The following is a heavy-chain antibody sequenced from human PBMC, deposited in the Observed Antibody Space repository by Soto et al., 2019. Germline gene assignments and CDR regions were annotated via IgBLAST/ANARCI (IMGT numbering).Heavy chain of an antibody. Sequence: AGGSLRLSCAASGFSFRSYDMTWVRQAPGKVLDWVSCISSSGSYTHYADSVMGRFTISRDNAENSVYLQMNSLRVEDTAVYYCARSPDYGMDVWGQGTTVTVSS. V-gene: IGHV3-21*01. J-gene: IGHJ6*02. CDR1: GFSFRSYD. CDR3: ARSPDYGMDV. CDR2: ISSSGSYT.